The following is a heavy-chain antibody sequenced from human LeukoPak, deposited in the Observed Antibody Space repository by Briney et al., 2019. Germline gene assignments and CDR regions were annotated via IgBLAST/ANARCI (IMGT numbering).Heavy chain of an antibody. CDR3: ARGGGLDV. V-gene: IGHV3-21*04. D-gene: IGHD3-16*01. CDR1: GFTFSSYS. Sequence: PGGSLRLSCVASGFTFSSYSMNWVRQAPGKGLEWVSSISSSSTYIYYTDSMKGRFTISRDNAKNSLYLQMSNLRAEDTAVYFCARGGGLDVWGQGATVTVSS. CDR2: ISSSSTYI. J-gene: IGHJ6*02.